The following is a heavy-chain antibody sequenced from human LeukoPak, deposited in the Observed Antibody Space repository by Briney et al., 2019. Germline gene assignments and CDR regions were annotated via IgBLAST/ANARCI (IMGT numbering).Heavy chain of an antibody. Sequence: PSENLSRNCAVYGGSFSGYYWSWIRQPPGKGLEWIGEINHSGSTNYNPSLKSRVTISVDTSKNQFSLKLSSVTAADTAVYYCARFRSTSAEPYYYGMDVWGQGTTVTVSS. CDR3: ARFRSTSAEPYYYGMDV. V-gene: IGHV4-34*01. J-gene: IGHJ6*02. CDR2: INHSGST. CDR1: GGSFSGYY. D-gene: IGHD2-2*01.